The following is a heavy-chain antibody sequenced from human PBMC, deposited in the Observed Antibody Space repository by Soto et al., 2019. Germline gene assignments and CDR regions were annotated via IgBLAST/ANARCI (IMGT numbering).Heavy chain of an antibody. Sequence: SETLSLTCAVYGGSFSGYYWTWIRQPPGTGLEWIGEINHSGSTNYNPSLKSRVTISVDTSKNQFSLKLTSVTAADTAVYYCARGGSYDYGDGLSYWGQGTLVTVSS. V-gene: IGHV4-34*01. CDR2: INHSGST. CDR1: GGSFSGYY. D-gene: IGHD4-17*01. CDR3: ARGGSYDYGDGLSY. J-gene: IGHJ4*02.